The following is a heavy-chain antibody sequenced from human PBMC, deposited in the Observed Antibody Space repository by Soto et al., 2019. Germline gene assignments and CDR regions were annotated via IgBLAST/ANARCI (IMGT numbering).Heavy chain of an antibody. CDR1: GYTFTSYD. D-gene: IGHD5-12*01. V-gene: IGHV1-8*01. Sequence: QVQLVQSGAEVKKPGASVKVSCKASGYTFTSYDINWVRQATGQGLEWMGWMNPNSSNTAYAQKFQGRVTMTRNTSISTANMELSSMRSEDTAVYYCAREVLESGDSQFDPWGQGTMVTVSS. CDR3: AREVLESGDSQFDP. CDR2: MNPNSSNT. J-gene: IGHJ5*02.